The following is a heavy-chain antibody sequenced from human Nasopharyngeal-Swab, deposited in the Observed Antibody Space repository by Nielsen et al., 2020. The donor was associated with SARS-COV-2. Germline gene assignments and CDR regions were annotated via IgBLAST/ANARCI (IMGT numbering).Heavy chain of an antibody. CDR2: VKQDGSEK. V-gene: IGHV3-7*01. J-gene: IGHJ6*02. Sequence: VRQIPGKGLEWVASVKQDGSEKYSVDSVRGRFTISRDNTKNSVYLQMNNLRAEDTAVYYCAREICTRITCFDYGMDVWGQGTTVTVSS. CDR3: AREICTRITCFDYGMDV. D-gene: IGHD2-2*01.